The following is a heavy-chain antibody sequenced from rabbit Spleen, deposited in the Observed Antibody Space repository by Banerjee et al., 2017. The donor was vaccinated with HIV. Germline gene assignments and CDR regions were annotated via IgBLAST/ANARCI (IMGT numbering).Heavy chain of an antibody. CDR2: IDVYKSGNT. CDR3: ARDAAGREDFNL. CDR1: GLDFSSSYW. Sequence: QEQLEESGGDLVKPGTSLTLTCKASGLDFSSSYWICWVRQAPGKGLEWIACIDVYKSGNTYYASWAKGRFTISKTSSTTVTLQMTSLTAADTATYFCARDAAGREDFNLWGPGTLVTVS. D-gene: IGHD4-2*01. J-gene: IGHJ4*01. V-gene: IGHV1S45*01.